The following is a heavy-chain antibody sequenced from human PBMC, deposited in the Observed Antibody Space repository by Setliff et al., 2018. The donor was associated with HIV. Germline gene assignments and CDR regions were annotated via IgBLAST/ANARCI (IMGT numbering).Heavy chain of an antibody. CDR2: IIPVLGAP. J-gene: IGHJ5*02. Sequence: SVKVSCKASGGIFSTSAINWGRQAPGQGLEWMGGIIPVLGAPDYAQKFRGRVTITADESTTTAYMELSSLRSEDTAVYYCARQVLVVGPGGWLDPWGQGTLVTVSS. V-gene: IGHV1-69*13. CDR3: ARQVLVVGPGGWLDP. CDR1: GGIFSTSA. D-gene: IGHD2-2*01.